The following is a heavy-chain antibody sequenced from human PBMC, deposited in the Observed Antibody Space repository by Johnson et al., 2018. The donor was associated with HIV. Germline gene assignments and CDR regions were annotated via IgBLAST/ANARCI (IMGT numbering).Heavy chain of an antibody. D-gene: IGHD3-16*01. CDR3: AKDERQMGGWSHAFDI. V-gene: IGHV3-30*02. CDR2: IRYDGSNK. J-gene: IGHJ3*02. Sequence: QVQLVESGGGVVQPGGSLRLSCAASGFTFSSYGMHWVRQAPGKGLEWVSFIRYDGSNKYYADSVKGRFTISRDNSKNTLYLQMNSLRAEDTAVYDCAKDERQMGGWSHAFDIWGQGTMVTVSS. CDR1: GFTFSSYG.